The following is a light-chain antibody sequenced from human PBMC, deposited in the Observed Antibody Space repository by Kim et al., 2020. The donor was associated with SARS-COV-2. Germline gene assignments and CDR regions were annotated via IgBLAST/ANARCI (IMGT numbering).Light chain of an antibody. CDR3: QQYSSHWT. J-gene: IGKJ1*01. CDR2: QAS. Sequence: SASVGDRVTITCRASQSISTWLAWYQQVPGKAPKLLIYQASSLESEVPSRFSGSGSGTEFTLTISSLQPDDFATYYCQQYSSHWTFGQGTKVDIK. V-gene: IGKV1-5*03. CDR1: QSISTW.